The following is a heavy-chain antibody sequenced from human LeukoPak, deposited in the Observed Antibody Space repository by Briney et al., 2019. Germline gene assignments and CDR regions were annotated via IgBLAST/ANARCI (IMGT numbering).Heavy chain of an antibody. D-gene: IGHD1-26*01. Sequence: SVQVSCRACGGTLSSYTISWLRQAPGQGLEWVGRIIPFRGMANFPHKFRGGVTITADKSTSKAYMELSSLRSEDTAVYYCARERGIVGARAAFDIWGQGTMVTVSS. CDR3: ARERGIVGARAAFDI. CDR2: IIPFRGMA. CDR1: GGTLSSYT. J-gene: IGHJ3*02. V-gene: IGHV1-69*04.